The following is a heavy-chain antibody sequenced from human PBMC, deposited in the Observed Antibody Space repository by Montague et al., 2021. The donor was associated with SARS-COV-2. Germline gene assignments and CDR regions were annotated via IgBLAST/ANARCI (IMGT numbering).Heavy chain of an antibody. CDR2: TNYRSKWHY. V-gene: IGHV6-1*01. CDR3: ARDIAAAGTSFDY. Sequence: CAISGDSVSSNNAAWNWIRQSPSRGLEWLGRTNYRSKWHYDYAVSVKSRILIIPNTSENQFSLQLNSVTPEDTAVYYCARDIAAAGTSFDYWGQGTRVTVSS. CDR1: GDSVSSNNAA. D-gene: IGHD6-13*01. J-gene: IGHJ4*02.